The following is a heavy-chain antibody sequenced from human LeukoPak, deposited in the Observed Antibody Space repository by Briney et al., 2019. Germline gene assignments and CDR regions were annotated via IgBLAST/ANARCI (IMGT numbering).Heavy chain of an antibody. Sequence: SVKVSCKASGGTFSSYAISWVRQAPGQGLEWMGRIIPILGIANYAQKFQGRVTITADKSTSTAYMELSSLRSEDTAVYYCARGYIVVVPAASIDYWGQGTLVTVSS. CDR3: ARGYIVVVPAASIDY. D-gene: IGHD2-2*01. CDR1: GGTFSSYA. CDR2: IIPILGIA. J-gene: IGHJ4*02. V-gene: IGHV1-69*04.